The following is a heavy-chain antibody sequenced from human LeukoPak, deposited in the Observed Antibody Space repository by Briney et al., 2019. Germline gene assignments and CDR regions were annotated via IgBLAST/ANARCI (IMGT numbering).Heavy chain of an antibody. CDR3: AREVTSSSDAFDI. V-gene: IGHV3-33*01. D-gene: IGHD6-13*01. CDR2: IWYDGSNK. J-gene: IGHJ3*02. Sequence: PGGSLRLSCAASGFTFSSDGMHWVRQAPGKGLEWVAVIWYDGSNKYYADSVKGRFTISRDNSKNTLYLQMNSLRAEDTAVYYCAREVTSSSDAFDIWGQGTMVTVSS. CDR1: GFTFSSDG.